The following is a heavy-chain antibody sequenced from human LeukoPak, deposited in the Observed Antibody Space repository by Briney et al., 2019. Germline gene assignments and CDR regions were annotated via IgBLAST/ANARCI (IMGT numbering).Heavy chain of an antibody. D-gene: IGHD3-22*01. CDR1: GFTFSSYR. J-gene: IGHJ4*02. Sequence: RAGGSQRLSCAASGFTFSSYRMHWARQAPGKALEWVAVIRYDGSNKYYADCVKGRFTISRDNYKNTLYLQMNSLRAEDTAVYYCAKDRTYSFYDSSGYYPDYWGQGTLVTVSS. CDR3: AKDRTYSFYDSSGYYPDY. CDR2: IRYDGSNK. V-gene: IGHV3-30*02.